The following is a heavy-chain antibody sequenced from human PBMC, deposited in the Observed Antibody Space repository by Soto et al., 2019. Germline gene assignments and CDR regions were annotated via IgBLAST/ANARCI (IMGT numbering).Heavy chain of an antibody. CDR3: ARTRIAVAGIYYYGMDV. V-gene: IGHV1-69*13. J-gene: IGHJ6*02. Sequence: SVKVSCKASGGTFSSYAISWVRQAPGQGLEWMGGIIPIFGTANYAQKFQGRVTITADESTSTAYMELSSLRSEDTAVYYCARTRIAVAGIYYYGMDVWGQGTTVTVSS. D-gene: IGHD6-19*01. CDR1: GGTFSSYA. CDR2: IIPIFGTA.